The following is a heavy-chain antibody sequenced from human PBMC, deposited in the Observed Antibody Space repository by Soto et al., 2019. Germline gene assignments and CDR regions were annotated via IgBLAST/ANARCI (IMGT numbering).Heavy chain of an antibody. CDR2: ISGSGGST. CDR3: ARDLTTVTTSVYWYFDL. V-gene: IGHV3-23*01. CDR1: GFTFSSYA. J-gene: IGHJ2*01. Sequence: EVQLLESGGGLVQPGGSLRLSCAASGFTFSSYAMSWVRQAPGKGLEWVSAISGSGGSTYYADSVKGRFTISRDNSKNTLYLQMNSLRAEDTAVYYCARDLTTVTTSVYWYFDLWGRGTLVTVSS. D-gene: IGHD4-17*01.